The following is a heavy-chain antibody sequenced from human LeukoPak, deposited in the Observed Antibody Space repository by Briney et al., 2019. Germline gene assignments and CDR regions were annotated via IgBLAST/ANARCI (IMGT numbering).Heavy chain of an antibody. CDR1: GGSISSYY. Sequence: LSETLSLTCTVSGGSISSYYWSWIRQPPGKGLEWIGYINYSGSTNYNPSLKSRVTISVDTSKNQFSLKLSSVTAADTAVYYCARGDSSSPCYIDYWGQGILVTVSS. V-gene: IGHV4-59*01. D-gene: IGHD6-6*01. CDR2: INYSGST. J-gene: IGHJ4*02. CDR3: ARGDSSSPCYIDY.